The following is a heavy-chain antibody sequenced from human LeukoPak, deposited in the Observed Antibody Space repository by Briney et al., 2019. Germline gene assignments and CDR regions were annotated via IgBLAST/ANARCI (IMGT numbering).Heavy chain of an antibody. CDR1: GGSISSGSYY. J-gene: IGHJ4*02. V-gene: IGHV4-39*07. CDR3: ARDNWNYESRDFDY. CDR2: IYHSGST. Sequence: SETLSLTCTVSGGSISSGSYYWGWIRQPPGKGLEWIGSIYHSGSTYYNPSLKSRVTISVDTSKNQFSLKLSSVTAADTAVYYCARDNWNYESRDFDYWGQGTLVTVSS. D-gene: IGHD1-7*01.